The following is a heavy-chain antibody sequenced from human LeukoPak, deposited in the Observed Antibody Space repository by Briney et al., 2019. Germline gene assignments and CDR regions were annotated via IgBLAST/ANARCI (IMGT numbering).Heavy chain of an antibody. V-gene: IGHV6-1*01. CDR1: GDRVSSDSAA. CDR2: TYYRSTCIN. D-gene: IGHD3-16*01. J-gene: IGHJ5*02. CDR3: GRSVSALFDR. Sequence: SQTLSLTCDISGDRVSSDSAAWNWIRQSPSRGLEWLGRTYYRSTCINDYAVSVKSRITINPDTSKNQFSLQLRSVTTEDTAVYFCGRSVSALFDRWGQGTLVTVRS.